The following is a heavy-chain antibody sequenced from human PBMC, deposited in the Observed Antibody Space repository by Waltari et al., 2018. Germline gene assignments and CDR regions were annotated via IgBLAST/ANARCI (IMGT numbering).Heavy chain of an antibody. CDR2: MNPNSGNT. CDR1: GYTFTSYD. D-gene: IGHD3-22*01. J-gene: IGHJ3*02. CDR3: ASADYYDSSGYRAFDI. V-gene: IGHV1-8*01. Sequence: QVQLVQSGAEVKKPGASVKVSCKASGYTFTSYDINWVRQATGQGLEWMGWMNPNSGNTGYAQKFHGRVTMTRNTSISTAYMELTSLRSEDTAVYYCASADYYDSSGYRAFDIWGQGTMVTVSS.